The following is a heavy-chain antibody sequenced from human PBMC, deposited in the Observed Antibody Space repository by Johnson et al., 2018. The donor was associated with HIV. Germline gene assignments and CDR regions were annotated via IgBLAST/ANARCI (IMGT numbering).Heavy chain of an antibody. CDR1: GFRFSDYY. D-gene: IGHD3-22*01. CDR3: ARGRDSYASRAYPTTPTAFEM. Sequence: QMQLVESGGGLVKPGGSLRLSCAASGFRFSDYYMSWIRQAPGKGLECISYMSSSGSTIYHAESVKGRFTISRDNAKNSLYLQMNTLRAEDTAVYYCARGRDSYASRAYPTTPTAFEMWGQGTMVTVSS. J-gene: IGHJ3*02. V-gene: IGHV3-11*04. CDR2: MSSSGSTI.